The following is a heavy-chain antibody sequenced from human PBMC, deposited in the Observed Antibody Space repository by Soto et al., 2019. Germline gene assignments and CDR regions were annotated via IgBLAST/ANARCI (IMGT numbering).Heavy chain of an antibody. CDR1: GGSFSGYY. Sequence: QVQLQQWGAGLLKPSETLSLTCAVYGGSFSGYYWSWVRQPQGKGLEWIGEINHSGSTNYNPSLKSRVTISVDTSKNQFSLKLSSVTAADTAVYYCAREYGDYGVIDYWGQGTLVTVSS. J-gene: IGHJ4*02. D-gene: IGHD4-17*01. CDR3: AREYGDYGVIDY. CDR2: INHSGST. V-gene: IGHV4-34*01.